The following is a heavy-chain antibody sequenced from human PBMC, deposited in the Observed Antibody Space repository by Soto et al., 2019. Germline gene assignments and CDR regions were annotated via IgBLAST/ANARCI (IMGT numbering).Heavy chain of an antibody. CDR3: ARCNPDYYDSSGYWPY. J-gene: IGHJ4*02. Sequence: SETLSLTCSVSGGSIRRSDSYWTWVRQGPGKGLEWIAYISDSGRTDYNPSLKSRATISIDTSKNQFSLKLSSVTAADTAVYYCARCNPDYYDSSGYWPYWGQGTLVTVSS. CDR1: GGSIRRSDSY. D-gene: IGHD3-22*01. V-gene: IGHV4-30-4*08. CDR2: ISDSGRT.